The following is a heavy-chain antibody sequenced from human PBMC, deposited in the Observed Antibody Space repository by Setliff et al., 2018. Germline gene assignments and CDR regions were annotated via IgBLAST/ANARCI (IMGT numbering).Heavy chain of an antibody. Sequence: GASVKVSCKASGYTFTSYGISWVRQAPGQGLEWMGWISAYNGKTNYAQKFQGRVTMTTDTSTSTVYMDMSSLRSEDTAVYYCATLPLITMVRGVIPEGAPHMDVWGQGTTVTVSS. CDR2: ISAYNGKT. CDR3: ATLPLITMVRGVIPEGAPHMDV. J-gene: IGHJ6*02. CDR1: GYTFTSYG. V-gene: IGHV1-18*01. D-gene: IGHD3-10*01.